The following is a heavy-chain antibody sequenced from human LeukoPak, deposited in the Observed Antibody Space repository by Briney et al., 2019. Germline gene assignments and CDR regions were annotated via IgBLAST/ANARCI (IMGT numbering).Heavy chain of an antibody. D-gene: IGHD3/OR15-3a*01. V-gene: IGHV3-21*01. J-gene: IGHJ4*02. CDR2: ISSTSSYI. CDR3: AREGGLVSDY. Sequence: PGGSLRLSCAASGFTFSSYSMNWVRQAPGKGLEWVSSISSTSSYIYYADSLKGRFTISRDNAKNSLYLQMNSLRAEDTAVYYCAREGGLVSDYWGQGTLVTVSS. CDR1: GFTFSSYS.